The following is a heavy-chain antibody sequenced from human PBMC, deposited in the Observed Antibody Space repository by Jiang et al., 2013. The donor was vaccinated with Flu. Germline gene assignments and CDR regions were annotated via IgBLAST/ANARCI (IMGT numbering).Heavy chain of an antibody. CDR1: GGSISSGGYS. Sequence: SGLVKPSQTLSLTCAVSGGSISSGGYSWSWIRQPPGKGLEWIGYIYHSGSTYYNPSLKSRVTISVDRSKNQFSLKLSSVTAADTAVYYCARDQGIQLWLHWFDPWGQGTLVTVSS. J-gene: IGHJ5*02. D-gene: IGHD5-18*01. CDR3: ARDQGIQLWLHWFDP. CDR2: IYHSGST. V-gene: IGHV4-30-2*01.